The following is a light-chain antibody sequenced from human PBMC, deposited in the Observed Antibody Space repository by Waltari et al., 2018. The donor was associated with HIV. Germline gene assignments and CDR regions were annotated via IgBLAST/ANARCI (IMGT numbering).Light chain of an antibody. CDR3: LQSSSAPWT. J-gene: IGKJ1*01. CDR1: QSIGTY. CDR2: TAS. V-gene: IGKV1-39*01. Sequence: DIQMTQSPSSLSASVGDRVTITCRASQSIGTYLYWYQHKPGKAPKLLLYTASTLQSGVPSRFSGSGSGTHFTLTITSLQSDDFATYYCLQSSSAPWTFGHGTKVEVK.